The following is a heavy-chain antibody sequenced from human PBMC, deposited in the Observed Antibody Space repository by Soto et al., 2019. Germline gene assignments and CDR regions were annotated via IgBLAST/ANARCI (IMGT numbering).Heavy chain of an antibody. D-gene: IGHD2-2*01. J-gene: IGHJ5*02. CDR1: GYTFTGYY. Sequence: GASVKVSCKASGYTFTGYYMHWVRQAPGQGLEWMGWINPNSGGTNYAQKFQGWVTMTRDTSISTAYMELSRLRSDDTAVYYCARGHLVVPAAIVLRNWFDPWGQGTLVTVSS. CDR2: INPNSGGT. CDR3: ARGHLVVPAAIVLRNWFDP. V-gene: IGHV1-2*04.